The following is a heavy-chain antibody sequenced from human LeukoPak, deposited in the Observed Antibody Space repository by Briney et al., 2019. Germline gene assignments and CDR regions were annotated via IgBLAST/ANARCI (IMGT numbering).Heavy chain of an antibody. V-gene: IGHV4-4*02. J-gene: IGHJ4*02. D-gene: IGHD6-13*01. Sequence: SGTLSLTCAVSGGSISSRAWWSWVRQPAGKGLEWIGEVYHSGSTNYNSFLKSRVTISVDKSKNQFSLKLTSATAADTAVYYCARDLGSSWFEPLDYWGQGILVIVSS. CDR1: GGSISSRAW. CDR2: VYHSGST. CDR3: ARDLGSSWFEPLDY.